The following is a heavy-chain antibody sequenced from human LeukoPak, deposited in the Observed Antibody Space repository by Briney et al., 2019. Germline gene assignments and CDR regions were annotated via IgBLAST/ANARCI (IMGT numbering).Heavy chain of an antibody. CDR1: GFTFSYYG. J-gene: IGHJ2*01. Sequence: GGSLRLSCVVSGFTFSYYGMHWVRQAPGKGLESVAVISHDGSETYYGDSVKGRFTISRDNSKKTLHLQMDSLRAEDTAVYYCARDKVYYYDSSGYSYYWYFDLWGRGTLVTVSS. D-gene: IGHD3-22*01. CDR3: ARDKVYYYDSSGYSYYWYFDL. V-gene: IGHV3-30*03. CDR2: ISHDGSET.